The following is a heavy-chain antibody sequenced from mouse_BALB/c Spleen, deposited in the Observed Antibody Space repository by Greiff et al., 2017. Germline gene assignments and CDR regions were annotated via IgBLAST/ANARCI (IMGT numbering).Heavy chain of an antibody. CDR1: GYTFTSYW. J-gene: IGHJ3*01. D-gene: IGHD2-14*01. CDR2: INPSTGYT. Sequence: VQLVESGAELAKPGASVKMSCKASGYTFTSYWMHWVKQRPGQGLEWIGYINPSTGYTEYNQKFKDKATLTADKSSSTAYMQLSSLTSEDSAVYYCARWGIYRYLFAYWGQGTLVTVSA. V-gene: IGHV1-7*01. CDR3: ARWGIYRYLFAY.